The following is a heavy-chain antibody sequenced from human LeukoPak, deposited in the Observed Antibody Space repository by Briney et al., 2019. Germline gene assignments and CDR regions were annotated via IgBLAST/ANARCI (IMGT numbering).Heavy chain of an antibody. CDR2: ISASGNT. V-gene: IGHV4-61*02. J-gene: IGHJ3*01. CDR1: GDSLSRGSYY. Sequence: SETLSLTCSVSGDSLSRGSYYWNWIWQPAGKGLEWIGRISASGNTNYNPSLKSRVTLSVDASKNQFSLRLTSVTAADTAVYFCARGVTVFGGAPKGALDLWGRGTMVTVFS. CDR3: ARGVTVFGGAPKGALDL. D-gene: IGHD3-3*01.